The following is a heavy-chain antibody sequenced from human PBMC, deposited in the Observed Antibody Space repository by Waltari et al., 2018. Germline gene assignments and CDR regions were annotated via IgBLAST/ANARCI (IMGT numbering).Heavy chain of an antibody. CDR3: ARDPRGSSDSDWYFDL. D-gene: IGHD2-2*01. V-gene: IGHV1-46*01. Sequence: QVQLVQSGAEVKKPGASVKVSCKASGYTFTSYYMHWVRQAPGQGLEWMGIINPSGGSTSYAQKFQGRVTITADESTSTAYMELSSLRSEDTAVYYCARDPRGSSDSDWYFDLWGRGTLVTVSS. J-gene: IGHJ2*01. CDR1: GYTFTSYY. CDR2: INPSGGST.